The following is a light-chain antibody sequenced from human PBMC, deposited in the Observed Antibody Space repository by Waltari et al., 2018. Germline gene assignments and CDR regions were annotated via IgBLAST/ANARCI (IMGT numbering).Light chain of an antibody. CDR2: EVS. CDR3: SSYVANNNPV. J-gene: IGLJ2*01. CDR1: SSDVGGYNF. Sequence: QSALTQPPSASGSPGQSVTISCTGTSSDVGGYNFVSWYQNHPGNAPRLIIYEVSERPSGVPDRFSGSKSGNTASLTVSGLQAKDEADYYCSSYVANNNPVFGGGTKLTVL. V-gene: IGLV2-8*01.